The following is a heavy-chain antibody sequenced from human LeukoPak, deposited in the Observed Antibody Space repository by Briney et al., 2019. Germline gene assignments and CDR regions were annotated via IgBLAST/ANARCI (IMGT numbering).Heavy chain of an antibody. CDR1: GGSISSYY. CDR2: IYYSGST. J-gene: IGHJ4*02. D-gene: IGHD3-10*01. CDR3: ARQVRGVIIPYYFDY. V-gene: IGHV4-59*01. Sequence: SETLSLTCTFSGGSISSYYWIWIRQPPGKVLEWIGYIYYSGSTNYNPSRKSRVTISVDTSKNQFSLKLSSVTAADTAVCYCARQVRGVIIPYYFDYWGQGTLVTVSS.